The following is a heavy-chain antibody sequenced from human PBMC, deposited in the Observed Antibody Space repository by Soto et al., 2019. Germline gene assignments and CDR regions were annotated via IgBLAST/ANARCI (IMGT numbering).Heavy chain of an antibody. V-gene: IGHV4-34*01. CDR2: INHSGST. J-gene: IGHJ3*02. D-gene: IGHD3-10*01. Sequence: SETLSLTCAVYCGSFSGYYWSWIRQPPGKGLEWIGEINHSGSTNYNPSLKSRVTISVDTSKNQFSLKLSSVTAADTAVYYCARGLQWLGELFSDAFDIWGQGTMVTVSS. CDR1: CGSFSGYY. CDR3: ARGLQWLGELFSDAFDI.